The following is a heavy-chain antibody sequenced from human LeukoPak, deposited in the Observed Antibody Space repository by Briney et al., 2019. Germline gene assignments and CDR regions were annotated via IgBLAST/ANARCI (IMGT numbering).Heavy chain of an antibody. CDR2: ISDNEGST. V-gene: IGHV3-23*01. CDR1: GFTFNYYA. D-gene: IGHD5-18*01. CDR3: ARHDSFIPY. Sequence: GGSLRLSCAASGFTFNYYAMSWVRQAPWKGLEWVSGISDNEGSTYYTDSVKGRFTISRDNTKNTAYLQMNNLRPDDTAVYFCARHDSFIPYWGQGTLVTVSS. J-gene: IGHJ4*02.